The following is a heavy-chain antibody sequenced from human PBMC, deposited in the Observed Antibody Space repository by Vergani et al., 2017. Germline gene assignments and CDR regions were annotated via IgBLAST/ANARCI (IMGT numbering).Heavy chain of an antibody. CDR2: ISYDGSNK. CDR1: VFTLRCYG. J-gene: IGHJ4*02. D-gene: IGHD1-26*01. V-gene: IGHV3-30*03. Sequence: QVQLVESGGGVVQPGRSLRLSCAASVFTLRCYGMHWVRPAPGKGLEWVAVISYDGSNKYYADAVKGRFTISRDNSKNTLYLQMNSLRAEDTAVYYCARASVGATYFDYWGQGTLVTVSS. CDR3: ARASVGATYFDY.